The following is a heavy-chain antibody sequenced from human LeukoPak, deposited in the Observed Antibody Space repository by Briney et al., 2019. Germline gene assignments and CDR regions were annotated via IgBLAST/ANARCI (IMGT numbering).Heavy chain of an antibody. CDR3: ARGVKYSSSSNWFDP. CDR1: GFTFSSYG. V-gene: IGHV3-30*02. CDR2: IRYDGSNK. J-gene: IGHJ5*02. D-gene: IGHD6-13*01. Sequence: GGSLRLSCAASGFTFSSYGMHWVRQAPGKGLEWVAFIRYDGSNKYYADSVKGRFTISRDNSKNTLYLQMNSLRAEDTAVYYCARGVKYSSSSNWFDPWGQGTLVTVSS.